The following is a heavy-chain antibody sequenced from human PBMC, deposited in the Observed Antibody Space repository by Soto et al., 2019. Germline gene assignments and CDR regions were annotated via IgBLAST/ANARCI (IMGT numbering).Heavy chain of an antibody. Sequence: GGPLRLSCAASGFTFRSYGMHWVRQAPGKGLEWVAVIWYDGSNKYYADSVKGRLTISRDKSKNTLYLQMNSLRAEDTAVYYCARGASDDFATPDYYYMDVWGKGTTVTVSS. J-gene: IGHJ6*03. D-gene: IGHD3-3*01. CDR2: IWYDGSNK. CDR3: ARGASDDFATPDYYYMDV. V-gene: IGHV3-33*01. CDR1: GFTFRSYG.